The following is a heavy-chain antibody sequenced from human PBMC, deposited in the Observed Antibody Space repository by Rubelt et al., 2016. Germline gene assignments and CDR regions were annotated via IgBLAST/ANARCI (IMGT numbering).Heavy chain of an antibody. CDR2: IYYTGTT. CDR3: ARDSSGWYYFDY. Sequence: GQLQESGPGLVKPSQTLSLPCTVSGVSMSTGGPYWSWIRQHPGKGLEWIGYIYYTGTTYYNPSLKSRVSISVDTSKNQFSLNLNSVTAADTAVYYFARDSSGWYYFDYWGQGTLVTVSS. J-gene: IGHJ4*02. CDR1: GVSMSTGGPY. D-gene: IGHD6-19*01. V-gene: IGHV4-31*03.